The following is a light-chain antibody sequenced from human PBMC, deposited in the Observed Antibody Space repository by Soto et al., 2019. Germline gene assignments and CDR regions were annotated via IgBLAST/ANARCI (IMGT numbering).Light chain of an antibody. CDR2: GTS. J-gene: IGKJ1*01. CDR3: KQYGTTPWT. Sequence: IVLTQAPGTLSLAPGEIATLSCRASQSVSSSYLAWYQHKPCQAPRLLISGTSSRATGIPDRFSGSGAGPDFTLTISILEPEYFAVYYCKQYGTTPWTFGQGTTVDTK. V-gene: IGKV3-20*01. CDR1: QSVSSSY.